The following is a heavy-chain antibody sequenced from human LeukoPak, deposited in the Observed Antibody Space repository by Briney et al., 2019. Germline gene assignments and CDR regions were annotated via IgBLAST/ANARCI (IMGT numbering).Heavy chain of an antibody. V-gene: IGHV4-34*01. CDR2: INHSGST. D-gene: IGHD4-17*01. CDR3: ARDRGNYGEALRFDP. Sequence: SGTLSLTCAVYGGSFSGYYWSWIRQPPGKGLEWIGEINHSGSTNYNPSLKSRVTISVDTSKNQFSLKLSSVTAADTAVYYCARDRGNYGEALRFDPWGQGTLVTVSS. CDR1: GGSFSGYY. J-gene: IGHJ5*02.